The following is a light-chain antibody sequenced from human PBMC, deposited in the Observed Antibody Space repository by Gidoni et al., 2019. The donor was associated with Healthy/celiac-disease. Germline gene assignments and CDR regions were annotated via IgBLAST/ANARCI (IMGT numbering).Light chain of an antibody. CDR3: QQSYSTRXX. CDR1: QSISSY. Sequence: DIQMTQSPSSLSASVGDRVTITCRASQSISSYLNWYQQKPGKAPKLLIYAASSLQSGVPSRFSGSGSGTDFTLTISSLQPEDFATYYCQQSYSTRXXXXGGXKGRSN. V-gene: IGKV1-39*01. J-gene: IGKJ4*01. CDR2: AAS.